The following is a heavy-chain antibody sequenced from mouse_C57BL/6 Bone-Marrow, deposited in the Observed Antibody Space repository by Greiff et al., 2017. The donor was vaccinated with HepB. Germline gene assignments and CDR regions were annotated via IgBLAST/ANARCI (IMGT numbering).Heavy chain of an antibody. Sequence: QVTLKVSGPGILQPSQTPSLTCSFSGFSLSTFGMGVGWIRQPSGKGLEWLAHIWWDDDKYYNPALKSRLTISKDTSKNQVFLKIANVDTADTATYYCARMIPYYYGSWFAYWGQGTLVTVSA. CDR1: GFSLSTFGMG. J-gene: IGHJ3*01. CDR3: ARMIPYYYGSWFAY. V-gene: IGHV8-8*01. D-gene: IGHD1-1*01. CDR2: IWWDDDK.